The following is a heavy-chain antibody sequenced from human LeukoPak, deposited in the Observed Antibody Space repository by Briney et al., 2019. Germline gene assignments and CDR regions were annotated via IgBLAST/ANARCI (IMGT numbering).Heavy chain of an antibody. V-gene: IGHV3-7*03. D-gene: IGHD3-3*01. CDR3: ARDQYDTWSRRGNFDS. CDR2: IKLGGSEK. J-gene: IGHJ4*02. Sequence: GGSLRLSCVGSGFSFSDTWMSWVRQAPGKGLEWVANIKLGGSEKNYVDSVKGRFTISRDNTKNSLYLQMNSLRVEDTAVFYCARDQYDTWSRRGNFDSWGQGTLVIVSS. CDR1: GFSFSDTW.